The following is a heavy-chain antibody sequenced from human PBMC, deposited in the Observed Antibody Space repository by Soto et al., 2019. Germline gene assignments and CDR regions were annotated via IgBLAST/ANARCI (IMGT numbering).Heavy chain of an antibody. D-gene: IGHD4-17*01. CDR3: STAPDRHGHPGYYYYYDGMEV. CDR1: GFTFIIAL. CDR2: KKRKSHGGTT. V-gene: IGHV3-15*01. J-gene: IGHJ6*02. Sequence: GSLILSCAVSGFTFIIALMSWVRHAPGMGLEGVGGKKRKSHGGTTDYAAPVKSSFTISSDDSKNTLYLQIKILKTEATVMYHCSTAPDRHGHPGYYYYYDGMEVGRQGTTVPGSS.